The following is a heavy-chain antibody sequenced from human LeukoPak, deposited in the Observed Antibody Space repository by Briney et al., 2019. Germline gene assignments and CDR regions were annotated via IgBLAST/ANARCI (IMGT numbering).Heavy chain of an antibody. J-gene: IGHJ3*02. D-gene: IGHD3-9*01. CDR3: ARVKYDIVTGYYIPHAFDI. CDR1: GYSFITYG. CDR2: ITAYNGNR. V-gene: IGHV1-18*01. Sequence: ASVKVSCKTSGYSFITYGISWVRQAPGQGLEWMGWITAYNGNRKYAQKVQDRVTMTTDISTSTAYMELRSLRADDTAVYYCARVKYDIVTGYYIPHAFDIWGQGTMVTVSS.